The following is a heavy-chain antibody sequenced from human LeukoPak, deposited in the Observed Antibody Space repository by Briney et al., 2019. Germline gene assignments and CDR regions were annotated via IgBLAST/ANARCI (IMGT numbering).Heavy chain of an antibody. J-gene: IGHJ4*02. CDR2: IKSKTDGGTT. V-gene: IGHV3-15*01. CDR3: TTDHGWGYYGSGSFDY. CDR1: GFIFSNYA. Sequence: GASLRLSCAASGFIFSNYAMYWVRQAPGKGLEWVGRIKSKTDGGTTDYAAPVKGRFTISRDDSKNTPYLQMSSLKTEDTAVYYCTTDHGWGYYGSGSFDYWGQGTLVTVSS. D-gene: IGHD3-10*01.